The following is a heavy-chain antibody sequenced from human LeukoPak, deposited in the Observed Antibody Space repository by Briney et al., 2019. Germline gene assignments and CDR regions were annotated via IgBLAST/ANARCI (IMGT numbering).Heavy chain of an antibody. CDR1: GGSISSYY. D-gene: IGHD3-10*01. Sequence: PSETLSLTCTVSGGSISSYYWSWIRQPAGKGLEWIGRIYTSGSTNYNPSLKSRVTISVDTSKNQFSLKLSSVTAADTAVYYCAREGGSGSYYNGLDYWGQGTLVTVSS. CDR2: IYTSGST. CDR3: AREGGSGSYYNGLDY. J-gene: IGHJ4*02. V-gene: IGHV4-4*07.